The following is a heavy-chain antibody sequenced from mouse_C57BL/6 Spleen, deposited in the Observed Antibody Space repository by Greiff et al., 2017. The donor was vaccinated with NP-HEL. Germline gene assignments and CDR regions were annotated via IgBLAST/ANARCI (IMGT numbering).Heavy chain of an antibody. CDR1: GYTFTSYW. D-gene: IGHD4-1*01. CDR2: IDPSDSYT. V-gene: IGHV1-69*01. J-gene: IGHJ4*01. CDR3: ARGATWDQFTSYYAMDY. Sequence: QLHLQQPGAELVMPGEGGKRAGESSGYTFTSYWMHWVKQRPGQGLEWIGEIDPSDSYTDYNQKFKGKSTLTVDKSSSTAYMQLSSLTSEDSAVYYSARGATWDQFTSYYAMDYWGQGTSVTVSS.